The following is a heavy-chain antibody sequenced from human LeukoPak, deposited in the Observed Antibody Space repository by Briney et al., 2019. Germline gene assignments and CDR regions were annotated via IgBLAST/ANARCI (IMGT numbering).Heavy chain of an antibody. CDR1: AFTFSSHA. Sequence: GGSLRLSCAASAFTFSSHAMSWVRQTPGKRLEWVSGISADGANTLYADSVKGRFTISRDNSKNTLYLQMNSLRAEDTAVYYCAKDRSIFDYWGQGTLVTVSS. CDR3: AKDRSIFDY. D-gene: IGHD2-2*02. J-gene: IGHJ4*02. CDR2: ISADGANT. V-gene: IGHV3-23*01.